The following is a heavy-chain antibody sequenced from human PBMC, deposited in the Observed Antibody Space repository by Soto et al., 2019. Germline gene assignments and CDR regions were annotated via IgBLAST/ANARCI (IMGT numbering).Heavy chain of an antibody. J-gene: IGHJ4*02. CDR1: GGSSSGYY. D-gene: IGHD3-3*01. CDR2: INHSGST. V-gene: IGHV4-34*01. Sequence: SETLSLTCAVYGGSSSGYYWSWIRQPPGKGLEWIGEINHSGSTNYNPSLKSRVTISVDTSKNQFSLKLSSVTAADTAVYYCARCRDFWSGYYTGSDFDYWGQGTLVTVSS. CDR3: ARCRDFWSGYYTGSDFDY.